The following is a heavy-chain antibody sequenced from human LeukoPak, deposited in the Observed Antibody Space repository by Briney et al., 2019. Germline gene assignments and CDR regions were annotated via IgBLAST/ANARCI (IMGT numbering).Heavy chain of an antibody. J-gene: IGHJ4*02. D-gene: IGHD1-7*01. CDR3: AAANWNYERFGY. CDR1: GFTFTSSA. CDR2: IAVGSGIT. Sequence: ATSVKVSCKASGFTFTSSAMQWVRQARGQRLEWIGWIAVGSGITNYAQKFQERVTITRDMSTSTAYMELSSLRSEDTAVYYCAAANWNYERFGYWGQGTLVTVSS. V-gene: IGHV1-58*02.